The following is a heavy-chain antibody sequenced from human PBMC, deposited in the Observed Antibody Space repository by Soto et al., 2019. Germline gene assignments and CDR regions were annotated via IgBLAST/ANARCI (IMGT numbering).Heavy chain of an antibody. CDR3: ARGFLAESYGSGSQDH. D-gene: IGHD3-10*01. J-gene: IGHJ4*02. Sequence: EVQLVESGGGLVQPEGSLRLSCVASGFTFSSYWMSWVRQAPGKGLEWVANIKQDGSEKYYVDSVKGRFTISRDNAKNSLDLKMNSQRAEETAVYYCARGFLAESYGSGSQDHWGQGTLVTVSS. CDR1: GFTFSSYW. CDR2: IKQDGSEK. V-gene: IGHV3-7*04.